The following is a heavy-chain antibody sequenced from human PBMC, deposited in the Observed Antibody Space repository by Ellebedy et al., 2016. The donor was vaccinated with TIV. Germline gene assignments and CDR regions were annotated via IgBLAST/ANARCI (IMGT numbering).Heavy chain of an antibody. Sequence: GESLKISXAASGFTVSSNYMSWVRQAPGKGLEWVSHISSSSSTRDYADSVKGRFTISRDNAKNSLYLQMNSLRDEDTAAYYCARGWRTFDYWGQGTLVTVSS. J-gene: IGHJ4*02. CDR3: ARGWRTFDY. D-gene: IGHD2-15*01. CDR1: GFTVSSNY. V-gene: IGHV3-48*02. CDR2: ISSSSSTR.